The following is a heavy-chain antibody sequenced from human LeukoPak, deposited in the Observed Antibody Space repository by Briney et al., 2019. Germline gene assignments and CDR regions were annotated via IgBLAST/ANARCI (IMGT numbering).Heavy chain of an antibody. V-gene: IGHV1-69*05. J-gene: IGHJ4*02. CDR3: AIGPDSSGYYLHYFDY. CDR2: IIPIFGTA. CDR1: GGTFSSYA. Sequence: SVKVSCKASGGTFSSYAIIWVRQAPGQGLEWMGGIIPIFGTANYAQKFQGRVTITTDESTSTAYMELSSLRSEDTAVYYCAIGPDSSGYYLHYFDYWGQGTLVTVSS. D-gene: IGHD3-22*01.